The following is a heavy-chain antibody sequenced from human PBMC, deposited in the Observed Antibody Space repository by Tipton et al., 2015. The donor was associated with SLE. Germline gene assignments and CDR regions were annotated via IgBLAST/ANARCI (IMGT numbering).Heavy chain of an antibody. D-gene: IGHD3-10*01. J-gene: IGHJ5*02. CDR1: GGDTSSGGYY. CDR2: INYSGSA. CDR3: ARAPTSSGWFDP. Sequence: TLSLTCTVSGGDTSSGGYYWSWTRQLPGRGLEWIGYINYSGSAYYRPSLKSRVTMSVDTSKNQFSLKLDSVIAADTAVYYCARAPTSSGWFDPWGQGTLVIVSS. V-gene: IGHV4-31*03.